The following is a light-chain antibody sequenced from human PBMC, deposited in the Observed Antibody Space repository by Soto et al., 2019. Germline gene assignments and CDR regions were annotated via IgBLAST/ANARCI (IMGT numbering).Light chain of an antibody. CDR3: QQYNSYPYT. J-gene: IGKJ2*01. Sequence: DIQMTHSPSTLSASVGDRVTITCRASQSISSWLAWYQQKPGKAPKLVIYKASSLESGVPSRFSGSGSGTDFTLTISSLQTDDFATYYCQQYNSYPYTFGQGTKLEIK. CDR1: QSISSW. CDR2: KAS. V-gene: IGKV1-5*03.